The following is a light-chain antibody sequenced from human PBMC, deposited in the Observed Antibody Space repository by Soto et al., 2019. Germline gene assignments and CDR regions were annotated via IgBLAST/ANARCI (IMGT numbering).Light chain of an antibody. CDR3: QQYNYCPLYT. J-gene: IGKJ2*01. V-gene: IGKV3-15*01. CDR2: GAS. Sequence: EIVMTQSPTTLSVSPGEGATLSCRASQSLSSNLAWYQQKPGQSPRLLIYGASTRASGIPDRFSGSGSGTECSLTSGCLVSGDCAVYYCQQYNYCPLYTFGQGTKLEIK. CDR1: QSLSSN.